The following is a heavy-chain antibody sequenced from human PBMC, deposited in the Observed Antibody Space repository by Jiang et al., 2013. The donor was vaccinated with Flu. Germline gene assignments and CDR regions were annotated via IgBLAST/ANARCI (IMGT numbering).Heavy chain of an antibody. CDR2: IYPPDSRT. CDR1: GYSLSNYW. J-gene: IGHJ3*01. CDR3: ATTYYYQSGGHSDSFNV. D-gene: IGHD3-22*01. Sequence: GAEVKXPGESLKISCKGSGYSLSNYWIAWVRHMPGKGLEWMGVIYPPDSRTKYSPSFEGQVTMSADKSISSAYLQWSSVEPSDTAIYYCATTYYYQSGGHSDSFNVWGQGTMVTVSS. V-gene: IGHV5-51*03.